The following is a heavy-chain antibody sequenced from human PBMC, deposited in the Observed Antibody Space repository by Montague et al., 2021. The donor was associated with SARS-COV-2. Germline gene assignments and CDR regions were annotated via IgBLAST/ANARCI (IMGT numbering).Heavy chain of an antibody. Sequence: CAISGDSASSNIATWNWIRQSPSRGLEWLGRTYYRSKWYNDYAESVKSRITIDPDTSKHQFSLHLNSMTPEDTAVYYCARIPVGSKYYFDFWGQGTLVTVSS. J-gene: IGHJ4*02. CDR3: ARIPVGSKYYFDF. V-gene: IGHV6-1*01. CDR1: GDSASSNIAT. D-gene: IGHD2-2*01. CDR2: TYYRSKWYN.